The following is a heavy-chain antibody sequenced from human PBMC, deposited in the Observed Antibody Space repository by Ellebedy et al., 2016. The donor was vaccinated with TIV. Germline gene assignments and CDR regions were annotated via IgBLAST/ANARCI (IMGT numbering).Heavy chain of an antibody. V-gene: IGHV1-18*04. CDR3: ARDLRGQWLPGGGWFDP. J-gene: IGHJ5*02. D-gene: IGHD6-19*01. CDR1: GYTFSSCG. CDR2: ISVYNGDT. Sequence: ASVKVSCKASGYTFSSCGLSWVRQAPGQGLEWMGWISVYNGDTNYSQKFQGGVTMTANTSTNPAHMELRSPRSDDTAVYYCARDLRGQWLPGGGWFDPWGQGTLVTVSS.